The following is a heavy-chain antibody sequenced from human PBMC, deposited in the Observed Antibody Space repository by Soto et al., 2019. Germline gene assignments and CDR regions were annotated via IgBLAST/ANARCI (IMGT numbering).Heavy chain of an antibody. CDR1: EFTFSKYW. CDR3: VCGGNYFVY. D-gene: IGHD3-16*01. CDR2: INQDGSER. V-gene: IGHV3-7*01. J-gene: IGHJ4*02. Sequence: EVQLVESGGGLVQPGGSLRLSCAASEFTFSKYWMNWVRQSPGKGLEWVANINQDGSERYYVDSVRGRFTISRDNAKNSLYLQMNSLRAEDTAVYYCVCGGNYFVYWGQGTLVTVSP.